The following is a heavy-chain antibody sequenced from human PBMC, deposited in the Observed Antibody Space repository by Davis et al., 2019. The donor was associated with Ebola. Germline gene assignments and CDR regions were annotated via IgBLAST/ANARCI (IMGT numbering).Heavy chain of an antibody. Sequence: PGGSLRLSCAASGFTFSSYAMHWVRQAPGKGLEWVAVISYDGSNKYYADSVKGRFTISRDNAKNSLYLQMNSLRAEDTAVYYCARDLSRGGGYYYYYYGMDVWGQGTTVTVSS. V-gene: IGHV3-30-3*01. D-gene: IGHD3-16*01. CDR3: ARDLSRGGGYYYYYYGMDV. CDR2: ISYDGSNK. CDR1: GFTFSSYA. J-gene: IGHJ6*02.